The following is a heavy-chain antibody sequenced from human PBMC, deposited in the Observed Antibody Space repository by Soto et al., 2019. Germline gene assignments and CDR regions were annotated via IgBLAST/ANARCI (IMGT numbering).Heavy chain of an antibody. Sequence: PGGSLRHSWAASGFTFSSYSLSWVRQAPGKGLEWVSYITSSGTTVYYADSVRGRFTISRDNAKNSLYLQMNSLRDDDTAVYYCARGSSNWAYYFDFWGQGTLVTVSS. J-gene: IGHJ4*02. V-gene: IGHV3-48*02. CDR1: GFTFSSYS. CDR2: ITSSGTTV. CDR3: ARGSSNWAYYFDF. D-gene: IGHD6-13*01.